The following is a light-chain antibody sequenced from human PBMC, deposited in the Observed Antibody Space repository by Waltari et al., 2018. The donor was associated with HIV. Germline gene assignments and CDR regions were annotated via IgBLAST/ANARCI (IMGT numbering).Light chain of an antibody. J-gene: IGLJ2*01. V-gene: IGLV1-44*01. Sequence: QSVLTQPPPASGTPGQRVTIPCSGGSADIGGTGVNRYQQLPGTAPKLLIYTNNQRPSGVSDRFSGSKSGTSASLAISGLQSEDEADYYCAAWDDSLNGVVFGGGTKLTVL. CDR3: AAWDDSLNGVV. CDR2: TNN. CDR1: SADIGGTG.